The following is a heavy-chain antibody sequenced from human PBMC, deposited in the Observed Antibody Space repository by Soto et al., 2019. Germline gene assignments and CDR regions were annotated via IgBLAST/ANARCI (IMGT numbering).Heavy chain of an antibody. CDR1: GGSFSSYY. CDR3: ARGPCGTFGGVKGIDY. J-gene: IGHJ4*02. D-gene: IGHD3-16*01. Sequence: QVQLQQWGAGLLKPSETLSLTSAVYGGSFSSYYWSWIRQLPGKGLEWIGEINHSGSTNYNPSLKSRVTISVDTSKNQFSLKLSSVAAADTAVYYCARGPCGTFGGVKGIDYWGQGTLVTVSS. CDR2: INHSGST. V-gene: IGHV4-34*01.